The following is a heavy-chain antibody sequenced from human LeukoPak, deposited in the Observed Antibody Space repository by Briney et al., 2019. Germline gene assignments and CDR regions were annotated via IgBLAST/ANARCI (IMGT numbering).Heavy chain of an antibody. CDR1: GYSFTSYW. CDR2: IYPGDSDT. V-gene: IGHV5-51*01. D-gene: IGHD1-26*01. CDR3: ARYSGSSSDYIKH. Sequence: GESRKMSCKGSGYSFTSYWIGWVRQMPGKGLEWMGMIYPGDSDTRYSPSFEGQVTISADKYISPAYLQWSSLKASDTAMYYCARYSGSSSDYIKHWGQGTLVTVSS. J-gene: IGHJ1*01.